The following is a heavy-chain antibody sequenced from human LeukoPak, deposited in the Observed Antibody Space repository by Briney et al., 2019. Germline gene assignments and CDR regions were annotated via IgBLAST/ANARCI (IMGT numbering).Heavy chain of an antibody. CDR3: ARGPGDGYNRFDY. J-gene: IGHJ4*02. CDR2: INSDGRST. V-gene: IGHV3-74*01. CDR1: VFIYRSYS. Sequence: PGGSLRLSCASTVFIYRSYSMHWVRQARWRGLVWVSRINSDGRSTSYADSVKGRFTIYRDNAKNTLYLQMNSLRAEDTAVYYCARGPGDGYNRFDYWGQGTLVTVSS. D-gene: IGHD5-24*01.